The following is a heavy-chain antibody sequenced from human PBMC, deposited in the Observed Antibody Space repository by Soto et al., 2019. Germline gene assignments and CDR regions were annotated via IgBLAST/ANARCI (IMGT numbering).Heavy chain of an antibody. D-gene: IGHD3-9*01. CDR2: LKSKTDGGAT. CDR3: XXXXXXXDWYGNYAFDI. Sequence: EVQLVESGGGLVRPGGSLRLSCTASGFTFTNAWMHWVRQAPGKGLEWIGRLKSKTDGGATDYAAPVKGRFTISRDDSXXXXXXXXXXXXXXXXXXXXXXXXXXXXDWYGNYAFDIWGQGTMVTVSS. CDR1: GFTFTNAW. V-gene: IGHV3-15*01. J-gene: IGHJ3*02.